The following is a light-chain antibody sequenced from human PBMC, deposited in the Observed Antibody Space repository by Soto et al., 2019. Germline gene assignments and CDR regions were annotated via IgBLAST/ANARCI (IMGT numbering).Light chain of an antibody. CDR2: KAS. CDR1: QSVANW. V-gene: IGKV1-5*03. CDR3: QQYNSFLYT. Sequence: DIQMTQSPSTLSASVGDTVTITCRASQSVANWLAWYQQKPGKAPDLLIYKASTLHSGVPSRFSASGSGTEFTLTISSLQPEDFATYYCQQYNSFLYTFGQGTKLEIK. J-gene: IGKJ2*01.